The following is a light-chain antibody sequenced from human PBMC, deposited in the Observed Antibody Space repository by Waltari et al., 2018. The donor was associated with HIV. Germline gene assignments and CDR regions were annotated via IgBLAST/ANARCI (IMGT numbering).Light chain of an antibody. Sequence: VLTQPPSVSVAPGKTAKITRGGKNIERKSVHRFQQEPGQAPVLVICYDTDRPPGIPERFSGSNSGNTATLTISRVGVGDEADYYCQVWDSTIDHVLFGGGTKLTVL. CDR1: NIERKS. CDR2: YDT. J-gene: IGLJ2*01. CDR3: QVWDSTIDHVL. V-gene: IGLV3-21*04.